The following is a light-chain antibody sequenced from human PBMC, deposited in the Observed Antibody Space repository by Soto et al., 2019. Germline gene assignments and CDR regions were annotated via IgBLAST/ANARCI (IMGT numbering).Light chain of an antibody. J-gene: IGLJ3*02. CDR2: EVN. CDR3: KSYTGNNNGV. V-gene: IGLV2-8*01. CDR1: SSDVGGYNY. Sequence: QSALTQPPSASGSPGQSVTISCTGTSSDVGGYNYVSWYKQHPGKAPKVMIYEVNKRPSRVPDRFSGSKSGNTASLTISGLQAEDEADYYCKSYTGNNNGVFGGGTKLTVL.